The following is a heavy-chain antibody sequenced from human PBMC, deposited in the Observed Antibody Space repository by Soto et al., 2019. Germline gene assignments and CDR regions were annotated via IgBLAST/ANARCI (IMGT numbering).Heavy chain of an antibody. CDR2: VIPIFGRG. J-gene: IGHJ4*02. CDR1: GGTFSTSA. CDR3: ASQRDGFNRFDN. V-gene: IGHV1-69*13. D-gene: IGHD5-12*01. Sequence: SVKVSCKASGGTFSTSAGRLVRQTPGQGLEWMGGVIPIFGRGNHAQKFLGRVSITADESTSIAYMELSSMKFEDTAVYYCASQRDGFNRFDNWAQGTLVTVSS.